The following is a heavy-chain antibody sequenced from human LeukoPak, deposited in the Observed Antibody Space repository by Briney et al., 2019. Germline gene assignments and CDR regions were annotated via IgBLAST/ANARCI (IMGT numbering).Heavy chain of an antibody. V-gene: IGHV3-64D*08. Sequence: PGGSLRLSCLASGLTFNLYSMHWVRQAPGKGLEFVSVISSDGVYTYYAYSVKGRFTISRDNSKNTVYLQMSSLGADDTAVYYCAKVLDYCDGGTCYNSGMDSWGQGTLVTVSS. D-gene: IGHD2-15*01. CDR3: AKVLDYCDGGTCYNSGMDS. CDR2: ISSDGVYT. CDR1: GLTFNLYS. J-gene: IGHJ4*02.